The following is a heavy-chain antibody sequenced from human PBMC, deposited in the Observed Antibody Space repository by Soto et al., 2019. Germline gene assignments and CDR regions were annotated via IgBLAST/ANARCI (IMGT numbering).Heavy chain of an antibody. D-gene: IGHD3-22*01. CDR1: GFTFSSYG. Sequence: PGGSLRLSCAASGFTFSSYGMHWVRQAPGKGLEWVAVISYDGSNKYYADSVKGRFTISRDNSKNTLYLQMNSLRAEDTAVYYCARDGPEVVVITRASIKYYFDYWGQGTLVTVSS. CDR3: ARDGPEVVVITRASIKYYFDY. V-gene: IGHV3-30-3*01. J-gene: IGHJ4*02. CDR2: ISYDGSNK.